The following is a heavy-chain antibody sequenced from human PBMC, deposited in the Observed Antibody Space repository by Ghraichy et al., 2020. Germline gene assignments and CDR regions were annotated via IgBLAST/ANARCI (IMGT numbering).Heavy chain of an antibody. V-gene: IGHV4-4*07. D-gene: IGHD3/OR15-3a*01. CDR1: GATISRNY. CDR3: ARGDLWTGYFGY. Sequence: SETLSLTCTVDGATISRNYWSWIRQAAGKGLEWIGRLYASGMPNYNLSLKSRVTMSIDTSKNQFSLKLSSVTAADTAVYYCARGDLWTGYFGYWGQGTLVTVSS. CDR2: LYASGMP. J-gene: IGHJ4*02.